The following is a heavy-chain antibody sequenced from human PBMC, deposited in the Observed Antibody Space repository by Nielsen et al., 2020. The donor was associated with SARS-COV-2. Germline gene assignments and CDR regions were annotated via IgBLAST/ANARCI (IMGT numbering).Heavy chain of an antibody. V-gene: IGHV4-61*08. CDR1: GGSISSGGYY. CDR2: IYYSGST. J-gene: IGHJ3*02. CDR3: ARDYFGDYLDGFDI. Sequence: SETLSLTCTVSGGSISSGGYYWSWIRQHPGKGLEWLGYIYYSGSTYYNPSLKSRVTISLDTSKNQFFLNLSSVTAADRAIYYCARDYFGDYLDGFDIWGQGTMVTVSS. D-gene: IGHD4-17*01.